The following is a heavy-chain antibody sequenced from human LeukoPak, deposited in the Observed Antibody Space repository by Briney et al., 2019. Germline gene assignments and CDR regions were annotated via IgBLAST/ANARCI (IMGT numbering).Heavy chain of an antibody. V-gene: IGHV1-2*02. Sequence: GASVKVSCKASGYTFTGYYMHWVRQAPGQGLEWMGWINPDSGGTNYAQKFQGRVTMTRDTSISTAYMELSSLRSEDTAVYYCARDRRQLTYYFDYWGQGTLVTVSS. CDR3: ARDRRQLTYYFDY. CDR2: INPDSGGT. J-gene: IGHJ4*02. D-gene: IGHD3-16*01. CDR1: GYTFTGYY.